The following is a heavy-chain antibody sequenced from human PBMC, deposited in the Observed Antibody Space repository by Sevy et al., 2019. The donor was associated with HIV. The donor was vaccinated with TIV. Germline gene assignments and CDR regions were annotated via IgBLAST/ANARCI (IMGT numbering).Heavy chain of an antibody. CDR3: ARGLAALPGYYYGMDV. CDR2: ILYDGSNK. D-gene: IGHD6-6*01. CDR1: GFTFSSYG. J-gene: IGHJ6*02. Sequence: GGSLRLSCAASGFTFSSYGMHWVRQAPGKGLEWVAVILYDGSNKYYADSVKGRFTISRDNSKNTLYLQMNSLRVGDTAVYYCARGLAALPGYYYGMDVWGQGTAVTVSS. V-gene: IGHV3-30*03.